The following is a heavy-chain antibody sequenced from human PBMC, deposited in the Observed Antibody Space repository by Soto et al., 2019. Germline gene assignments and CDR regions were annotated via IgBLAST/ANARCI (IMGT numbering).Heavy chain of an antibody. CDR2: MFYSGTT. J-gene: IGHJ4*02. CDR1: GVSINSRGYY. D-gene: IGHD5-12*01. Sequence: SETLSLTCTVSGVSINSRGYYWGWIRQPPGKGLEWIESMFYSGTTYYNPSLESRITIAVDSSKNQFSLSLSSVTAADTAFYYCARKEDGYNRLFDYWGQGILVTVSS. CDR3: ARKEDGYNRLFDY. V-gene: IGHV4-39*01.